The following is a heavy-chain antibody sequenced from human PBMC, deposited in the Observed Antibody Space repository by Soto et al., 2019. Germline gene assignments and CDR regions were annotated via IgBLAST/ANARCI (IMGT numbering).Heavy chain of an antibody. CDR3: ARNVRGYWNSGLDY. V-gene: IGHV4-31*03. D-gene: IGHD1-7*01. CDR2: IYYSGST. CDR1: GGSISSGGYY. Sequence: NPSETLSLTCTVSGGSISSGGYYWSWIRQHPGKGLEWIGYIYYSGSTYYNPSLKSRVTISVDTSKNQFSLKLSSVTAADTAVYYCARNVRGYWNSGLDYWGQGTLVTVSS. J-gene: IGHJ4*02.